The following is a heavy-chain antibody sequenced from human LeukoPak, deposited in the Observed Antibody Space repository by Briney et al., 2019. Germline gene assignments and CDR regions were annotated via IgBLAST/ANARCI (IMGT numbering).Heavy chain of an antibody. J-gene: IGHJ4*01. CDR1: GFTFSSYW. V-gene: IGHV3-7*04. Sequence: GGTLRLSCAASGFTFSSYWMSWVRQAPGKGLEWVANIKQDGSEKYYVDSVKGRFTISRDNAKNSLYLQMNSLRAEDTAVYYCARVQSYYDILTGYSEAYYFDYWGQTMLVTVSS. CDR2: IKQDGSEK. D-gene: IGHD3-9*01. CDR3: ARVQSYYDILTGYSEAYYFDY.